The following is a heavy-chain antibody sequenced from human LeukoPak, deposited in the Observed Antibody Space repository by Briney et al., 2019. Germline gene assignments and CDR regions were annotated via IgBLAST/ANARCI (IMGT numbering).Heavy chain of an antibody. CDR2: INPNSGGT. J-gene: IGHJ6*02. D-gene: IGHD1-1*01. CDR3: ARPMTGTGLTYYYYGMDI. Sequence: ASVQVSCKASGYTFTGYYLHWVRQAPGQGLEWLGWINPNSGGTHYAQKFQGRVTVTRDTSISTAYMELNSLRSEDTALYYCARPMTGTGLTYYYYGMDIWGQGTTVTVSS. CDR1: GYTFTGYY. V-gene: IGHV1-2*02.